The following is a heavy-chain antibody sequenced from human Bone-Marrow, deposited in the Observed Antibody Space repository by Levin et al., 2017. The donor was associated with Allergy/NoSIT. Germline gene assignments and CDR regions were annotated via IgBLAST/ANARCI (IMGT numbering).Heavy chain of an antibody. CDR1: GFTFSTYA. CDR2: INNDGDHT. D-gene: IGHD2-15*01. CDR3: AKDRIGTEPDFFDY. Sequence: GESLKISCVASGFTFSTYAMTWVRQAPGKGLEWVSGINNDGDHTYYADSVKGRFTVSRDNSKNTLFLQMNSLTADDTALYFCAKDRIGTEPDFFDYWGQGTLVTVSS. J-gene: IGHJ4*02. V-gene: IGHV3-23*01.